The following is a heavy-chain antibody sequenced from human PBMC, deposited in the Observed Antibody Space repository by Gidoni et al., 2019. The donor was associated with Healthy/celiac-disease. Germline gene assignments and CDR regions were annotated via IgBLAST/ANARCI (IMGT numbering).Heavy chain of an antibody. CDR3: AKDGWEILRIDYYYYGMDV. CDR1: GFTFSSYG. CDR2: ISYDGSNK. Sequence: QVQLVESGGGVVQPGRSLRLSCAASGFTFSSYGLHWFRQAPGKGLEGVEVISYDGSNKYYADSVKGRFTISRDKSKNTLYLQMNSLRAEDTAVYYCAKDGWEILRIDYYYYGMDVWGQGTTVTVSS. J-gene: IGHJ6*02. D-gene: IGHD1-26*01. V-gene: IGHV3-30*18.